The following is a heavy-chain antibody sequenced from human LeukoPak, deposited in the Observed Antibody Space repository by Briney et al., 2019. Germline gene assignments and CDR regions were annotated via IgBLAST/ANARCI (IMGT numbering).Heavy chain of an antibody. CDR1: GFTFSTYW. D-gene: IGHD6-19*01. Sequence: NPGGSLRLSCAASGFTFSTYWMNWFRQTPGKGLEWIGSVFHDGSTHYNPSLQSRVSISVDTSKNEFSLKLSSVSAADTARYYCARESIKQWLIWGQGTLVTVSS. CDR2: VFHDGST. J-gene: IGHJ1*01. CDR3: ARESIKQWLI. V-gene: IGHV4-38-2*02.